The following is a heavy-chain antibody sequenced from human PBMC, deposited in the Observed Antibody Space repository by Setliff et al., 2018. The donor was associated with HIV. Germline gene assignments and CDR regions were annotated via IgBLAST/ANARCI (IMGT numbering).Heavy chain of an antibody. CDR1: VGTFSSYS. CDR2: IIPIYGTP. D-gene: IGHD3-10*01. CDR3: AGGDYGSGSYYPYYFYYGMDV. V-gene: IGHV1-69*13. Sequence: SVKVSCKASVGTFSSYSINWVRQAPGQGLEWMGGIIPIYGTPIYAQKFQGRVTINADESTSTAYMELSSLRDEDTAVYYCAGGDYGSGSYYPYYFYYGMDVWGQGTTVTVSS. J-gene: IGHJ6*02.